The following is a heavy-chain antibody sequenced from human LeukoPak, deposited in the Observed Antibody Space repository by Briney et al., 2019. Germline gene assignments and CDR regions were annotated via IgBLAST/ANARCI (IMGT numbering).Heavy chain of an antibody. CDR3: ARGSYYDTLTGYYRGSFDS. CDR1: GGSISTYY. Sequence: SETLSLTCTVSGGSISTYYWSWIRQPAEKGLEWIGRVSTSGTAQYNPSFKSRVTMSVDTSSNQFPLKLSSVTAADTAVYYCARGSYYDTLTGYYRGSFDSWGQGTLVTVSS. D-gene: IGHD3-9*01. J-gene: IGHJ4*02. CDR2: VSTSGTA. V-gene: IGHV4-4*07.